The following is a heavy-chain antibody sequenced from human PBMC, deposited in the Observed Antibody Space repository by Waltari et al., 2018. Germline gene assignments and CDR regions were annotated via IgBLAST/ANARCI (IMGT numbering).Heavy chain of an antibody. Sequence: QVQLQESGPGLVKPSGTLSLTFAVSGASISSNYWWSWVRQSPGKGLEWIGQIHHSGRTYSTPSLKSRITISVDKSRNQFSLNLSSVHDADTAVYYCAADRGNGLYFDYWGQGTLVTVSS. J-gene: IGHJ4*02. CDR1: GASISSNYW. V-gene: IGHV4-4*02. D-gene: IGHD2-15*01. CDR3: AADRGNGLYFDY. CDR2: IHHSGRT.